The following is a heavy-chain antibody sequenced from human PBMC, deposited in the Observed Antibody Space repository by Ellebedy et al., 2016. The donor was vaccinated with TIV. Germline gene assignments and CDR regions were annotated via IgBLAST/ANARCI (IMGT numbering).Heavy chain of an antibody. CDR1: GFSFRNYW. D-gene: IGHD4-17*01. CDR3: ARRGSYGDYAVQVNPWFDP. V-gene: IGHV3-7*01. CDR2: IYQDGSEK. Sequence: PGGSLRLSCAASGFSFRNYWMGWVRQAPGKGLEWVANIYQDGSEKYYVDSVKGRFTISRDNAKNSLYLQLNSLRVEDTAVYYCARRGSYGDYAVQVNPWFDPWGQGTLVTVSS. J-gene: IGHJ5*02.